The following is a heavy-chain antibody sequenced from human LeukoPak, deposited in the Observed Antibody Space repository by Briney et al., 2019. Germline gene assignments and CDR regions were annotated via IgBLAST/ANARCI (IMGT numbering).Heavy chain of an antibody. D-gene: IGHD3-3*01. V-gene: IGHV3-21*01. CDR3: ARKYYDFWSGYGGYYMDV. Sequence: PGGSLRLSCAASGFTFSSYSMNWVRQAPGKGLEWVSSISSSSSYIYYADSVKGRFTISRDNAKNSLYLQMNSLRAEDTAVYYCARKYYDFWSGYGGYYMDVWGKGTTVTVSS. CDR2: ISSSSSYI. CDR1: GFTFSSYS. J-gene: IGHJ6*03.